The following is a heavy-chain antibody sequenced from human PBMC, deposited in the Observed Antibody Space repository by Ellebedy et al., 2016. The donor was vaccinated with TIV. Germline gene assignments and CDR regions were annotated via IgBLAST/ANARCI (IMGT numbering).Heavy chain of an antibody. J-gene: IGHJ3*02. V-gene: IGHV4-34*01. CDR2: INHSGST. D-gene: IGHD3-10*01. CDR1: GGSFSGYY. CDR3: ARPQKYYYGSGSLNAFDI. Sequence: SESLSLTXAVYGGSFSGYYWSWIRQPPGKGLEWIGEINHSGSTNYNPSLKSRVTISVDTSKNQFSLKLSSVTAADTAVYYCARPQKYYYGSGSLNAFDIWGQGTMVTVSS.